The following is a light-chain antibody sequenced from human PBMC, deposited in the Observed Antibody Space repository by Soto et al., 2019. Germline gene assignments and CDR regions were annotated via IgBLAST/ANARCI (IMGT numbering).Light chain of an antibody. Sequence: QPVLTQSPSASASLGASVKLTCTLSSGHSSYAIAWHQQPPEKGPRYLMKLNSDGSHSKGDGIPDRFSGSSSGAERYLTISSLQSEDEADYYCQTWGTGLLVFGGGTKVTVL. CDR1: SGHSSYA. V-gene: IGLV4-69*01. CDR2: LNSDGSH. J-gene: IGLJ3*02. CDR3: QTWGTGLLV.